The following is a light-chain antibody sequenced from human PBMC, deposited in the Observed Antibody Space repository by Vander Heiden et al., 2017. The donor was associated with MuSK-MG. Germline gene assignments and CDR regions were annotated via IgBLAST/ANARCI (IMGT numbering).Light chain of an antibody. CDR2: ATS. CDR3: QQYGSSPLT. J-gene: IGKJ5*01. Sequence: EIVLTQTLGILSLSPGERATLSCRASQSVSSSYLAWHQQPAGQAHRLLIYATSSRATGTPNRFSGSGSGTDFPLIISLLAPEDFAVYYCQQYGSSPLTFGQGTRLDIK. CDR1: QSVSSSY. V-gene: IGKV3-20*01.